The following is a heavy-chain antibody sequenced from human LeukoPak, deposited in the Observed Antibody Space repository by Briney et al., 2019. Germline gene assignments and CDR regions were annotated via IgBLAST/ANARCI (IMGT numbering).Heavy chain of an antibody. V-gene: IGHV1-69*04. Sequence: SVKVSCKASGGTFSSYAISWVRQAPGQGVEWMGRIIPILGIANYAQKFQGRVTITADKSTSTAYMELSSLRSEDTAVYYCARAPVLRFLEWLDEFDPWGQGTLVTVSS. D-gene: IGHD3-3*01. J-gene: IGHJ5*02. CDR3: ARAPVLRFLEWLDEFDP. CDR2: IIPILGIA. CDR1: GGTFSSYA.